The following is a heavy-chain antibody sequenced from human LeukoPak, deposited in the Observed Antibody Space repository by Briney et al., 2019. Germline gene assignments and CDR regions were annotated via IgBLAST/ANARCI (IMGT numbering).Heavy chain of an antibody. V-gene: IGHV3-23*01. D-gene: IGHD6-19*01. CDR2: ISSRGDST. J-gene: IGHJ4*02. CDR3: VKGPRPDITVAHTVEN. CDR1: GFIFSNYA. Sequence: GGSLRLSCAASGFIFSNYAMSWVRQVPGRGLEWVSTISSRGDSTYVADSVKGRFTISRDNSKNSLYLQMNTVRAEDTAVYYCVKGPRPDITVAHTVENWGQGTLVTASS.